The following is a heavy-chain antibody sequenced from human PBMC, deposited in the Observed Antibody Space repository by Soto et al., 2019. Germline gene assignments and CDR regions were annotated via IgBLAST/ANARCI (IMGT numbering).Heavy chain of an antibody. V-gene: IGHV4-4*07. CDR1: GGAISGYY. CDR2: IYSSGVT. J-gene: IGHJ5*02. CDR3: ARGQRFSDSFDP. Sequence: QVQLQESGPGLVKPSETLSLTCTVSGGAISGYYWTWIRQPAGKGLGWIGRIYSSGVTKYNPSLKSRVDMSLDMSKNQFSLRLTSVTAADTAVYFCARGQRFSDSFDPWGQGTLVTVSS. D-gene: IGHD3-3*01.